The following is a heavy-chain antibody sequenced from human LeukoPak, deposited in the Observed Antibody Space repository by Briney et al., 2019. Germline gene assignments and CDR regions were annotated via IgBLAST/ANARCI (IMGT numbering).Heavy chain of an antibody. D-gene: IGHD3-10*01. J-gene: IGHJ4*02. CDR3: ARVNYYGSGSYLKI. Sequence: ASVKVSCKASGYTFTGYYMHWVRQAAGQGPEWMGWINPNSGGTNYAQKFQGRVTMTRDTSISTAYMELSRLRSDDTAVYYCARVNYYGSGSYLKIWGQGTLVTVSS. CDR1: GYTFTGYY. CDR2: INPNSGGT. V-gene: IGHV1-2*02.